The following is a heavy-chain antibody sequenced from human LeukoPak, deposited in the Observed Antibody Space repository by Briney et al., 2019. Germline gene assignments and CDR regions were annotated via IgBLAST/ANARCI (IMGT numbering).Heavy chain of an antibody. Sequence: PGGSLRLSCAASGFTFRSHDMSWVRQAPGKGLEWVSSISSSSSYIYYADSVKGRFTISRDNAKNSLYLQMNSLRAEDTAVYYCARGYDPDYWGQGTLVTVSS. D-gene: IGHD1-1*01. V-gene: IGHV3-21*01. J-gene: IGHJ4*02. CDR1: GFTFRSHD. CDR2: ISSSSSYI. CDR3: ARGYDPDY.